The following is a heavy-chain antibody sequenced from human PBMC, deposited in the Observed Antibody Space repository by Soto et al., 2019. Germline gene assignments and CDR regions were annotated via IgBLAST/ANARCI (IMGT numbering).Heavy chain of an antibody. V-gene: IGHV4-31*03. J-gene: IGHJ6*02. CDR2: IYYSGST. Sequence: QVQLQESGPGLVKPSQTLSLTCTVSGGSISSGGYYWSWIRQHPGKGLEWIGYIYYSGSTYYNPSLKSRLTISVDTSKNQYSPKLRSVTAADTAVYYFARVCGGDCHHGMDVWGQGTTVTVSS. CDR3: ARVCGGDCHHGMDV. CDR1: GGSISSGGYY. D-gene: IGHD2-21*02.